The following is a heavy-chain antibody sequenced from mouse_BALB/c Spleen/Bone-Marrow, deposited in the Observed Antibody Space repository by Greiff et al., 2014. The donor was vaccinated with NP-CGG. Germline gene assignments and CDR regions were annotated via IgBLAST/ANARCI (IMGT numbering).Heavy chain of an antibody. CDR2: IDPANGNT. CDR1: GFNIKDTY. V-gene: IGHV14-3*02. CDR3: APYYYGSSQFAY. Sequence: VQLQQSGAELVKPGASVKLSCTVSGFNIKDTYMHWVKQRPEQGLEWIGRIDPANGNTKYDPKFQGKATITADTSSNTAYLQLSSLTSEDTAVYYCAPYYYGSSQFAYWGQGTLVTVSA. D-gene: IGHD1-1*01. J-gene: IGHJ3*01.